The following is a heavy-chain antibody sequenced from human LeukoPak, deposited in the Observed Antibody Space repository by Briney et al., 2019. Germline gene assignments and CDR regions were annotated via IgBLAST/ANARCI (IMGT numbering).Heavy chain of an antibody. J-gene: IGHJ6*01. V-gene: IGHV3-74*01. D-gene: IGHD7-27*01. CDR1: GFTYSSYW. CDR3: ASGVPVTGRSVV. CDR2: INSDGSST. Sequence: GGSLRLSSAATGFTYSSYWMHWVRQAPGKGLVWVSRINSDGSSTSYADSVKGRFTISRDHDKNTLYLQMNRLSTEDTAVYYCASGVPVTGRSVVWGKGTTVTGSS.